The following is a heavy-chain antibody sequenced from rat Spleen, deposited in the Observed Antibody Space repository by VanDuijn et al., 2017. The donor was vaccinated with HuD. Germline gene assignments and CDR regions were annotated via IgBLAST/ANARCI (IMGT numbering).Heavy chain of an antibody. CDR3: TRERTYYFDY. CDR2: ISSGGST. J-gene: IGHJ2*01. V-gene: IGHV2S8*01. D-gene: IGHD1-9*01. Sequence: QVQLKESGPGLVQPSQTLSLTCTVSGFSLSNYGVIWVRQPPGKGLEWIAAISSGGSTYYNSALKSRLSISRDTSKSQVFLKMNSLQTDDTAVYYCTRERTYYFDYWGQGVMVTVSS. CDR1: GFSLSNYG.